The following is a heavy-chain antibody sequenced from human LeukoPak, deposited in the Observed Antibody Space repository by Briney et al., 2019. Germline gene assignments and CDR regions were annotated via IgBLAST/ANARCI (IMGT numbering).Heavy chain of an antibody. D-gene: IGHD2-2*01. V-gene: IGHV3-33*06. CDR3: AKDRTDYYYYMDV. CDR2: IWYDGSNK. Sequence: GRSLRLSCAASGFTFSSYGMHWVRQAPGKGLEWVAVIWYDGSNKYYADSVKGRFTISRDNSKNTLYLQMNSLRAEDTAVYYCAKDRTDYYYYMDVWGKGTTVTVSS. J-gene: IGHJ6*03. CDR1: GFTFSSYG.